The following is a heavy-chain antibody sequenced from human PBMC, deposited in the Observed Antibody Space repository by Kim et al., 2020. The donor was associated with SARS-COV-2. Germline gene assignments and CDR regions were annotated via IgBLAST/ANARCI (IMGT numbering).Heavy chain of an antibody. J-gene: IGHJ3*02. CDR3: TRVSAIPGGWYDAFDI. Sequence: SVANRFTISRDDSKDTAYLKMNSLKTGDTAVYYCTRVSAIPGGWYDAFDIWGQGTMVTVSS. D-gene: IGHD6-19*01. V-gene: IGHV3-73*01.